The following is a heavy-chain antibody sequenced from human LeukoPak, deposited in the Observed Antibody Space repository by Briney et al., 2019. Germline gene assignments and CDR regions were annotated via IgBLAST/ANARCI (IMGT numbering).Heavy chain of an antibody. J-gene: IGHJ6*03. D-gene: IGHD2-15*01. CDR1: GFTSGDYA. V-gene: IGHV3-49*04. CDR2: IRSKAYGGTT. CDR3: TRDKIGYCSGGSCPGDYYYYMDV. Sequence: GGSLRLSCTASGFTSGDYAMSWVRQAPGKGLEWVGFIRSKAYGGTTEYAASVKGRFTISRDDSKSIAYLQMNSLKTEDTAVYYYTRDKIGYCSGGSCPGDYYYYMDVWGKGTTVTVSS.